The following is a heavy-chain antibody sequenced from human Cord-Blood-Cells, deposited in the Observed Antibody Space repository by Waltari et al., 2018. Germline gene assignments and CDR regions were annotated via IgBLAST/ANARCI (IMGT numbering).Heavy chain of an antibody. Sequence: QVQLVQSGAEVKKPGASVKVSCKASGYTFTGYYMHWVRQAPGQGLEWMGWINPNSGGTNDAQKFQGMVTMTRDTSISTSYMELSRLRSDDTAVYYCASYSSSSPEDLPFWGQGTLVTVSS. V-gene: IGHV1-2*02. CDR2: INPNSGGT. D-gene: IGHD6-6*01. CDR1: GYTFTGYY. J-gene: IGHJ4*02. CDR3: ASYSSSSPEDLPF.